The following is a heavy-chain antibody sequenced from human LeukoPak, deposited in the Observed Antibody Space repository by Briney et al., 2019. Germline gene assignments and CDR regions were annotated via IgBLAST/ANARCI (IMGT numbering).Heavy chain of an antibody. J-gene: IGHJ4*02. CDR3: AKDRPNYYGSNGHYYRRDGDY. D-gene: IGHD3-22*01. Sequence: GGSLRLSCAASGFTFSSYAMSWVRQAPGKGLEWVSAISGSGGSTYYADSVKGRFTISRDNSRNTLYLQMNSLRAEDTAIYYCAKDRPNYYGSNGHYYRRDGDYWGQGTLVTVSS. V-gene: IGHV3-23*01. CDR2: ISGSGGST. CDR1: GFTFSSYA.